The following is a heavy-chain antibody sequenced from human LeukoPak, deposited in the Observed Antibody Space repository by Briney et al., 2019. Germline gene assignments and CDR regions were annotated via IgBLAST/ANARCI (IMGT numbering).Heavy chain of an antibody. CDR3: ARGGHSRGYYYAGDP. Sequence: ASVTVSCTASGYTFTIYDINWVRQATAQGLEWMGWMNPNSGNTGYAQKFQGRLTMTRNNSISTHYMVLISLRSEDTAAYYCARGGHSRGYYYAGDPWGQGTLVTVSS. D-gene: IGHD3-22*01. V-gene: IGHV1-8*01. J-gene: IGHJ5*02. CDR1: GYTFTIYD. CDR2: MNPNSGNT.